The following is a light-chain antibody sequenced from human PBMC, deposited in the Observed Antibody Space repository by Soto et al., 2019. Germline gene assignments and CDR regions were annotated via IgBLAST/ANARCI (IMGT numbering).Light chain of an antibody. V-gene: IGKV3-15*01. CDR1: QSVTNN. J-gene: IGKJ2*01. Sequence: EVVMTQSPATLSVSPGERATLSCRASQSVTNNLAWYQQKPGQAPRLLIYGASTRATGIPARFSGSGSGTEFTLTISSLQSEDFAVYYCQQYNNWPPYTFGQGTKLEIK. CDR3: QQYNNWPPYT. CDR2: GAS.